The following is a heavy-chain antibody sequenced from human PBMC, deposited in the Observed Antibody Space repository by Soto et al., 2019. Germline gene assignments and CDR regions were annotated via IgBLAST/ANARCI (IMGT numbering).Heavy chain of an antibody. CDR2: IYPGDSDT. CDR3: ARVPYYYDSSGYYQGAFDI. CDR1: GYSFTSYC. Sequence: GESLKISCDGSGYSFTSYCIGWVRQMPGKGLEWMGIIYPGDSDTRYSPSFQGQVTISADESISTAYLQWSSLKASDTAMYYCARVPYYYDSSGYYQGAFDIWGQGTMVTVSS. J-gene: IGHJ3*02. D-gene: IGHD3-22*01. V-gene: IGHV5-51*01.